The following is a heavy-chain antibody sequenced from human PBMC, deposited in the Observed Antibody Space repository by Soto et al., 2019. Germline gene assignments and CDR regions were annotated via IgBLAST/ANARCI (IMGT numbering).Heavy chain of an antibody. V-gene: IGHV4-59*08. CDR3: ARHASDCSGGSCYSLDDAFDI. CDR1: GGSISSYY. D-gene: IGHD2-15*01. CDR2: IYYSGST. J-gene: IGHJ3*02. Sequence: QVQLQESGPGLVKPSETLSLTCTVSGGSISSYYWSWIRQPPGKGLEWIGYIYYSGSTNYNPSLKSRVTISVDTSKNQFSLMLSSVTAADTAVYYCARHASDCSGGSCYSLDDAFDIWGQGTMVTVSS.